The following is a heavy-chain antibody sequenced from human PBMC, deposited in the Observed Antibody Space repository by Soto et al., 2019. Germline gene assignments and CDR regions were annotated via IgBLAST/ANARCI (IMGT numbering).Heavy chain of an antibody. Sequence: QITLKESGPTLVKPTQTLTLTCTFSGFSLSTSGVGVGWIRQPPGKALEWLALIYWDDDKRYSPSLKSRLTTXKXTXXNQVVLTMTNMDPVDTATYYCAHSYKGYGDYDFDYWGQGTLVTVSS. V-gene: IGHV2-5*02. J-gene: IGHJ4*02. CDR3: AHSYKGYGDYDFDY. CDR2: IYWDDDK. CDR1: GFSLSTSGVG. D-gene: IGHD4-17*01.